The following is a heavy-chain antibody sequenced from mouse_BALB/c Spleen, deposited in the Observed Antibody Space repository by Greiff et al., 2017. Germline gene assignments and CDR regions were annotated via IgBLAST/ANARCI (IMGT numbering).Heavy chain of an antibody. CDR3: ARDYDGYQYAMDY. J-gene: IGHJ4*01. V-gene: IGHV7-3*02. Sequence: EVQRVESGGGLVQPGGSLRLSCATSGFTFTDYYMSWVRQPPGKALEWLGFIRNKANGYTTEYSASVKGRFTISRDNSQNILYLQMNTLRAEDSATYYCARDYDGYQYAMDYWGQGTSVTVSS. CDR1: GFTFTDYY. CDR2: IRNKANGYTT. D-gene: IGHD2-3*01.